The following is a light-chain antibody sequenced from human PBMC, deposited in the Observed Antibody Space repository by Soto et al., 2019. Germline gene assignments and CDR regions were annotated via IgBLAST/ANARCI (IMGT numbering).Light chain of an antibody. CDR3: SSFAGSNNFPYV. CDR2: EIN. V-gene: IGLV2-8*01. J-gene: IGLJ1*01. CDR1: SSDVGAYDY. Sequence: QSALTQPPSASGSPGQSVTISCTGTSSDVGAYDYVSWYQQHPGKAPKLMIYEINKRPSGVPDRFSGSKSGNTASLTVSGLQAEDEVDYYCSSFAGSNNFPYVFGTGTKLTVL.